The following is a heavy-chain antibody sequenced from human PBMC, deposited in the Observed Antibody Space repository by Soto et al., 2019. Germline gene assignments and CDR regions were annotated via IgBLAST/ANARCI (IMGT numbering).Heavy chain of an antibody. CDR1: GYTFTCYY. Sequence: SVKVTCKASGYTFTCYYMHSLRQSPGQGLEWMGIINPSGGSTSYAQKFQGRVTMTRDTSTSTVYMELSSLRSEDTAVYYCARDPLEWLAVDYWGQATLGTVSS. CDR3: ARDPLEWLAVDY. J-gene: IGHJ4*02. V-gene: IGHV1-46*01. D-gene: IGHD3-3*01. CDR2: INPSGGST.